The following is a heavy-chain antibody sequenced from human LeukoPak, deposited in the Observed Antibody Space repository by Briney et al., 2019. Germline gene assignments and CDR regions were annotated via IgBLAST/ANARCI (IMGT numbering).Heavy chain of an antibody. CDR1: GFTFSTYV. CDR2: ISASGDNT. V-gene: IGHV3-23*01. D-gene: IGHD3-9*01. Sequence: GGSLRLSCAASGFTFSTYVMSWVRRAPGKGLEWVSGISASGDNTYYADSVKGRFTISRDNSKNTLHLQMNSLRAEDTAVYYCAKGSGYDTHIDYWGQGTLATVSS. CDR3: AKGSGYDTHIDY. J-gene: IGHJ4*02.